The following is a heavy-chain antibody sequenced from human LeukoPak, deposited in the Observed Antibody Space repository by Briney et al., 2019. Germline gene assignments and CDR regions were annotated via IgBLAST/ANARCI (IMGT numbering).Heavy chain of an antibody. Sequence: GGSLRLSCVASGFAFNDYAMNWVRQAPGKGLEWVSHINRDSTTIYYAESVKGRFTISRDNAKNSLYLQVSSLRAEDTAVYYCARYGSGSYYKDPFDYWGRGTLVTVSS. D-gene: IGHD3-10*01. V-gene: IGHV3-48*01. CDR2: INRDSTTI. J-gene: IGHJ4*02. CDR3: ARYGSGSYYKDPFDY. CDR1: GFAFNDYA.